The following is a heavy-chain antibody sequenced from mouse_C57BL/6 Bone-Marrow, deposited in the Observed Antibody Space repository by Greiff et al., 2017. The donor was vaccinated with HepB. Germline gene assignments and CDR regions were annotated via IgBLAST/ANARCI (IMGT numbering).Heavy chain of an antibody. D-gene: IGHD1-1*01. V-gene: IGHV5-17*01. CDR3: ARGTTVVAPYWYFDV. CDR2: ISSGSSTI. Sequence: EVQVVESGGGLVKPGGSLKLSCAASGFTFSDYGMHWVRQAPEKGLEWVAYISSGSSTIYYADTVKGRFTISRDNAKNTLFLQMTSLRSEDTAMYYCARGTTVVAPYWYFDVWGTGTTVTVSS. J-gene: IGHJ1*03. CDR1: GFTFSDYG.